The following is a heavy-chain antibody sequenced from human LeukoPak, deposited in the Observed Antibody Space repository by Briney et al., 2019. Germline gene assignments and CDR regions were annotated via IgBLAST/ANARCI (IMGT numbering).Heavy chain of an antibody. CDR2: IYPGDSDT. D-gene: IGHD6-13*01. V-gene: IGHV5-51*01. CDR1: GYSFTNYW. CDR3: ARSYSSSWAGFDP. Sequence: GESLQISCKGSGYSFTNYWIGWVRQMPGKGLEWMGIIYPGDSDTKYSPSFQGQVTISADKSINTAYLQWSSLKASDTAMYYCARSYSSSWAGFDPWGQGTLVTVSS. J-gene: IGHJ5*02.